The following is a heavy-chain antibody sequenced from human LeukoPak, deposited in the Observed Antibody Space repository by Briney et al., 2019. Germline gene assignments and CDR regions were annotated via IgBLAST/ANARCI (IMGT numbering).Heavy chain of an antibody. D-gene: IGHD6-13*01. J-gene: IGHJ4*02. CDR3: VKAAGSWYGYFDY. Sequence: GGSLRLSCSTSGFTFSNYAMHWVRQAPGKGLEYVSTISGSGGNTNYADSVEGRLTISRDNSKNTLYLQMSSLRPGDTAIYYCVKAAGSWYGYFDYWGQGTLVTVSS. V-gene: IGHV3-64D*06. CDR1: GFTFSNYA. CDR2: ISGSGGNT.